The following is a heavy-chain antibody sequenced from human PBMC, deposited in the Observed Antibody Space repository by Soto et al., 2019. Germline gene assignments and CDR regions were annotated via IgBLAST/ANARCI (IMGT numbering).Heavy chain of an antibody. V-gene: IGHV1-69*02. D-gene: IGHD2-15*01. J-gene: IGHJ5*02. CDR2: IIPILGIA. Sequence: SVKVSCKASGGTFSSYTISWVRQAPGQGLEWMGRIIPILGIANYAQKFQGRVTITADKSTSTAYMELSSLRSEDTAVYYCARSVAASVYWFDPWGQGTLVTVSS. CDR1: GGTFSSYT. CDR3: ARSVAASVYWFDP.